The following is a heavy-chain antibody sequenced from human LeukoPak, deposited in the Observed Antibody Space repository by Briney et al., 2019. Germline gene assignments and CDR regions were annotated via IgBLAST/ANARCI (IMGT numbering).Heavy chain of an antibody. D-gene: IGHD3-22*01. CDR1: GFTVSSNS. Sequence: PGRSLRLSCAASGFTVSSNSMTWVRQAPGKGLEWVSAIYSAGDTFYADSVKGRFTISRDNSKNTLYLRMNSLRADDTAVYYCARGGVAFYYDISGPFDYWGQGTLVTVYS. J-gene: IGHJ4*02. CDR2: IYSAGDT. CDR3: ARGGVAFYYDISGPFDY. V-gene: IGHV3-66*01.